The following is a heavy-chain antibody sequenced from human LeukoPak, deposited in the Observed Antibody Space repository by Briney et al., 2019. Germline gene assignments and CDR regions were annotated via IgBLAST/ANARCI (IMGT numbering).Heavy chain of an antibody. D-gene: IGHD6-13*01. CDR3: ASASLRIAAAGL. V-gene: IGHV3-21*01. CDR1: GFTFSSYS. Sequence: GGSLRLSCAASGFTFSSYSMNWVRQAPGKGLECVSSISSSSSYIYYADSVKGRFTISRDNAKNSLYLQMNSLRAEDTAVYYCASASLRIAAAGLWGQGTLVTVSS. J-gene: IGHJ4*02. CDR2: ISSSSSYI.